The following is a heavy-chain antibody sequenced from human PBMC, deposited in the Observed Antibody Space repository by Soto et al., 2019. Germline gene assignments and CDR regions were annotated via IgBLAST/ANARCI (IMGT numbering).Heavy chain of an antibody. Sequence: QVQLVQSGAEVKKPGASVKVSCEASGYTFTNYYIHWMRQAPGQGLEWMAVINPSGGSTRSVQECQSRVTMTRDTSTSTVYMELSSLRSEDTAVYYCAKTYGFLGGYYFDYWGQGTLVTVSS. J-gene: IGHJ4*02. D-gene: IGHD3-16*01. V-gene: IGHV1-46*01. CDR3: AKTYGFLGGYYFDY. CDR1: GYTFTNYY. CDR2: INPSGGST.